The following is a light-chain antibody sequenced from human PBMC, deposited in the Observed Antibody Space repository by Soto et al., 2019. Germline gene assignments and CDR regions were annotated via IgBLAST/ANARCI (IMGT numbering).Light chain of an antibody. CDR3: QQYYSTPPYT. Sequence: DIVMTQSPDSLAVSLGERATINCKSSQSVLYSSNNKNYLAWYQQKPGQPPKLLIYWASTRESGVPDRFSGSGSGADVTPTISSRQAEDVAVYYCQQYYSTPPYTFGQGTKLEIK. CDR2: WAS. V-gene: IGKV4-1*01. CDR1: QSVLYSSNNKNY. J-gene: IGKJ2*01.